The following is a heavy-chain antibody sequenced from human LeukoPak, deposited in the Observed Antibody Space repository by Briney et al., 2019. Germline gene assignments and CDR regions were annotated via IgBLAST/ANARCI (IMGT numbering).Heavy chain of an antibody. CDR3: AKVPVVVPAAIPRMSWFDP. Sequence: GGSLRLSCAASGFTFSSYAMSWVRQAPGKGLEWVSAISGSGGSTYYADSVKGRFTISRDNSKNTLYLQMNSLRAEDTAVYYCAKVPVVVPAAIPRMSWFDPWGQGTLVTVSS. J-gene: IGHJ5*02. V-gene: IGHV3-23*01. D-gene: IGHD2-2*02. CDR1: GFTFSSYA. CDR2: ISGSGGST.